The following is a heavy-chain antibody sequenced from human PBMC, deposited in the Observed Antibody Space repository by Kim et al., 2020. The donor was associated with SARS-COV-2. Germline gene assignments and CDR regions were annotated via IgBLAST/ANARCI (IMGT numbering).Heavy chain of an antibody. Sequence: GGSLRLSCATSGFSFTSYSMNWVRQAPGKGLEWVSSLISSSTYISYADSVKGRFTISRDNAKNSLYLQMRSLRAEDTAVYYCARLGEWGGVDVWGQGTT. V-gene: IGHV3-21*01. D-gene: IGHD1-26*01. CDR1: GFSFTSYS. J-gene: IGHJ6*02. CDR2: LISSSTYI. CDR3: ARLGEWGGVDV.